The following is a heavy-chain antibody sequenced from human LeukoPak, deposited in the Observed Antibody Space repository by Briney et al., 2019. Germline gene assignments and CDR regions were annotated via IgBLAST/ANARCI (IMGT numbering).Heavy chain of an antibody. CDR2: XXXXXXX. CDR3: ARDRSSSGYCSSTSCYDDAFDI. Sequence: ETLSLTRTVSGGSVSSGSYYWSWIRQPPGXXXXXXXXXXXXXXXXSDPSLKSRVTISVDTSKNQFSLKLSSVTAADTAVYYCARDRSSSGYCSSTSCYDDAFDIWGQGTMVTVSS. V-gene: IGHV4-61*01. J-gene: IGHJ3*02. CDR1: GGSVSSGSYY. D-gene: IGHD2-2*03.